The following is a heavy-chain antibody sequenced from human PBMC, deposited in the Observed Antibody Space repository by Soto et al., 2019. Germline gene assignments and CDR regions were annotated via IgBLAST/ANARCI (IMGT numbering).Heavy chain of an antibody. D-gene: IGHD2-2*01. CDR3: AGGYCSSTSCYADGPNDYYYYGMDV. CDR1: GGSISGSYYY. J-gene: IGHJ6*02. V-gene: IGHV4-39*07. CDR2: VFYTGFT. Sequence: SETLSLTCAVSGGSISGSYYYWAWLRQSPGKGPEWIGSVFYTGFTSYNPSLESRVSVSVDTSKSQFSLKLSSVTAADTAVYYCAGGYCSSTSCYADGPNDYYYYGMDVWGQGTTVTVSS.